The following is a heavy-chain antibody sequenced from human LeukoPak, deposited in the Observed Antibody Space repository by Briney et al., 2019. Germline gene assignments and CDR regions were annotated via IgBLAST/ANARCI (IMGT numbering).Heavy chain of an antibody. J-gene: IGHJ4*02. D-gene: IGHD4-17*01. CDR1: GGSISSYY. Sequence: SETLSLTCTVSGGSISSYYWSWIRQPPGKGLEWIGYIYYSGSTNYNPSLKSRVTISVDTSKNQISLKLSSVTAADTAVYYCARHPGGPYGDYPYFDYWGQGTLVTVSS. CDR2: IYYSGST. V-gene: IGHV4-59*01. CDR3: ARHPGGPYGDYPYFDY.